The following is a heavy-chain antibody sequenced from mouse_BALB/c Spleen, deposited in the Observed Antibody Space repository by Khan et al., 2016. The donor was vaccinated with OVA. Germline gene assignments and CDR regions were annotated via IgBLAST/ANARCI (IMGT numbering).Heavy chain of an antibody. CDR3: ARGNYYGYYFDY. V-gene: IGHV3-2*02. J-gene: IGHJ2*01. CDR2: ISYSGVT. CDR1: GYSITSGYA. D-gene: IGHD1-1*01. Sequence: DVQLQESGPGLVKPSQSLSLTCTVTGYSITSGYAWNWIRQFPGNKLEWMGYISYSGVTSNTPSLKSRISITRDTSKNQFFLQLTSVTTEDTATYYCARGNYYGYYFDYWGQGTTLTVSS.